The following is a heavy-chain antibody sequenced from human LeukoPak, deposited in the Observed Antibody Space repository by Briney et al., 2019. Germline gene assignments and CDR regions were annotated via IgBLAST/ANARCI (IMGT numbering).Heavy chain of an antibody. V-gene: IGHV4-39*07. D-gene: IGHD5-12*01. CDR1: GGSISSSSYY. CDR3: AREPHSGYDLEVDY. J-gene: IGHJ4*02. Sequence: PSETLSLTCTVSGGSISSSSYYWGWIRQPPGKGLEWIGSIYYSGSTYYNPSLKSRVTISVDTSKNQFSLKLSSVTAADTAVYYCAREPHSGYDLEVDYWGQGTLVTVSS. CDR2: IYYSGST.